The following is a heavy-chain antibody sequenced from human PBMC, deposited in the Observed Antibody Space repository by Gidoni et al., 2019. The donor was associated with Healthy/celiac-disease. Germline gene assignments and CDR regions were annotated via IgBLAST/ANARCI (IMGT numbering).Heavy chain of an antibody. V-gene: IGHV4-61*02. CDR3: ARGPAYYFDY. J-gene: IGHJ4*02. CDR1: GGSISSGSYY. Sequence: QVQLQESGPGLVKPSQTLSLTCTVPGGSISSGSYYWSWIRQPAGKGLEWIGRIYTSGSTNYNPSLKSRVTISVDTSKNQFSLKLSSVTAADTAVYYCARGPAYYFDYWGQGTLVTVSS. D-gene: IGHD2-2*01. CDR2: IYTSGST.